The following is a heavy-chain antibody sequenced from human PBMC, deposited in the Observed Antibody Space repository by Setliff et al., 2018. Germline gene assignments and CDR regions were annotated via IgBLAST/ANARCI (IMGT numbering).Heavy chain of an antibody. CDR2: ISAYSGNT. V-gene: IGHV1-18*01. J-gene: IGHJ4*02. Sequence: GASVKVSCKTSGYKFNDYAISWVRQGPGQGLEWMGWISAYSGNTYYAQNLQGRLTLTTDRSTSTVYMELGSLTTDDTAIYYCARVESMVRGKNILRHFDYWGQGTQVTVSS. CDR3: ARVESMVRGKNILRHFDY. D-gene: IGHD3-10*01. CDR1: GYKFNDYA.